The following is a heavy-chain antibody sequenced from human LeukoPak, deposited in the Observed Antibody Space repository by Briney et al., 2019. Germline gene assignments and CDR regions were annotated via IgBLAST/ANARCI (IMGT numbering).Heavy chain of an antibody. D-gene: IGHD2-15*01. CDR1: RFSLSTSGVD. J-gene: IGHJ4*02. Sequence: ECGPTLVKPTQPLTLRCTFYRFSLSTSGVDVGWVRQPPGKALEWLALIYWNDDKRYSPSLKSRLTVTKDTSENQVVLTMTNMDPVDTATYYCAHTMYCRLDSRGQRTLVTVSS. CDR3: AHTMYCRLDS. CDR2: IYWNDDK. V-gene: IGHV2-5*01.